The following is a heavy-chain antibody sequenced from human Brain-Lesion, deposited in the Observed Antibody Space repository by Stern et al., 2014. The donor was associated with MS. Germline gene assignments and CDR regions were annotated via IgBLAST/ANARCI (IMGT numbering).Heavy chain of an antibody. D-gene: IGHD1-26*01. V-gene: IGHV4-39*01. CDR3: ARHDSVPRPSQLYSARDRGPGYFDY. CDR2: IYYSGFT. Sequence: QLQLQESGPGLVKPSETLSLTCTVSGGSISSSTYYWAWIRQPPGKGLEWIGNIYYSGFTYYNPSLKRRVPISVDMPKNQFSLKLSSVTAADTAIYYCARHDSVPRPSQLYSARDRGPGYFDYWGQGTLVTVSS. CDR1: GGSISSSTYY. J-gene: IGHJ4*02.